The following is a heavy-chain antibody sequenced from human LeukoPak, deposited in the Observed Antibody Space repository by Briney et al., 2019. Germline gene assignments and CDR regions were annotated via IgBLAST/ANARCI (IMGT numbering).Heavy chain of an antibody. V-gene: IGHV3-23*01. D-gene: IGHD3-22*01. J-gene: IGHJ4*02. CDR2: ISGSGGST. Sequence: GGSLRLSCAASGFTFSSYAMSWVRQAPGKGLEWVSAISGSGGSTYYADSVKGRFTISRDNSKNTLYLQMNSLRAEDTAVYYCAKGAGYYYDSSGYYGSLLDYWGQGTLVTVSS. CDR3: AKGAGYYYDSSGYYGSLLDY. CDR1: GFTFSSYA.